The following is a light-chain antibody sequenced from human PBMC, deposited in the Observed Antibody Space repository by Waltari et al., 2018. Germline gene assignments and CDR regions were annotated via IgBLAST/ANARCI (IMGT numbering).Light chain of an antibody. CDR1: HSVTNY. J-gene: IGKJ4*01. V-gene: IGKV3-11*01. CDR2: DTA. Sequence: DIVFTQSPAILSLSPGERASLSCRASHSVTNYLAWYQQKPGQAPRLLIYDTANRATGNPARFSGSGFGTDFTLTISSLEPEDFAVYYCQQRRDWPLTFGGGTKVEIK. CDR3: QQRRDWPLT.